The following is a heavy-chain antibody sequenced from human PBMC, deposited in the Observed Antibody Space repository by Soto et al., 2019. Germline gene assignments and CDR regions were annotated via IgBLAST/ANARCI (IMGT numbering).Heavy chain of an antibody. CDR3: AKEDEIGAVYAFDL. J-gene: IGHJ3*01. D-gene: IGHD3-22*01. Sequence: QVQLVESGGGVVQPGGSLRLSCAASGFTFSSYGMNWVRQAPDKGLEWVAVISYDGTTKYYTVTVTGRFTISRDNSKNSLYLPMNTLRTDDTARYYFAKEDEIGAVYAFDLWGQATTVNVSS. V-gene: IGHV3-30*18. CDR1: GFTFSSYG. CDR2: ISYDGTTK.